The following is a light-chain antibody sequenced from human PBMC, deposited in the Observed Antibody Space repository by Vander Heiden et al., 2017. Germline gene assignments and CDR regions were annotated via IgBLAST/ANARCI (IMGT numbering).Light chain of an antibody. CDR2: DDS. CDR3: QVSDSSSDHPV. V-gene: IGLV3-21*02. CDR1: NTGRKS. Sequence: SYVLTQPPPVSVAPGQTARITCGGNNTGRKSVHWYPQKHGQAPVLVVYDDSDRRSGIPERFSGSNSGNTATLTISRGEAGDEADYYCQVSDSSSDHPVFGGGTKLTVL. J-gene: IGLJ3*02.